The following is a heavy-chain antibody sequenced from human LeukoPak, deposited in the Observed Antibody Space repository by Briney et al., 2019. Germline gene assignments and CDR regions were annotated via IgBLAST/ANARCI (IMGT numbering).Heavy chain of an antibody. D-gene: IGHD5-18*01. J-gene: IGHJ6*03. CDR1: GGTFSSYA. CDR2: IIPIFGTA. V-gene: IGHV1-69*01. CDR3: ARMGRYSPSYYYYYMDV. Sequence: SVKVSCKASGGTFSSYAISWVRQAPGQGLEWMGGIIPIFGTANYAQKFQGRVTITADESTSTAYMELSSLRSEDTAVYYCARMGRYSPSYYYYYMDVWGKGTTVTVSS.